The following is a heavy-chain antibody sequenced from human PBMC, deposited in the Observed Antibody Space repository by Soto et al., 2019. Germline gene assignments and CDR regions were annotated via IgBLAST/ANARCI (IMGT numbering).Heavy chain of an antibody. CDR3: AREGDGRTYYFVY. D-gene: IGHD1-26*01. V-gene: IGHV4-31*03. J-gene: IGHJ4*02. Sequence: SETLSLTCTVSGGSISSGGYYWSWIRQHPGKGLEWIGYIYYSGSTYYNPSLKSRVTISVDTSKNQFSLKLSSVTAADTAVYYWAREGDGRTYYFVYWAPETLVA. CDR2: IYYSGST. CDR1: GGSISSGGYY.